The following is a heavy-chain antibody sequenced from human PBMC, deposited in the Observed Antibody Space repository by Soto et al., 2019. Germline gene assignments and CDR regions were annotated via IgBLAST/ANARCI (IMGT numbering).Heavy chain of an antibody. Sequence: GGSLRLSCSASVFTFSSYEMNWVRQAPGKGLEWVSYISSSGSTIYYADSVKGRFTISRDNAKNSLYLQMNSLRAEDTAVYDCARDSFRYFDWSFYGMDVWGQGNTVTVSS. J-gene: IGHJ6*02. V-gene: IGHV3-48*03. CDR1: VFTFSSYE. CDR3: ARDSFRYFDWSFYGMDV. CDR2: ISSSGSTI. D-gene: IGHD3-9*01.